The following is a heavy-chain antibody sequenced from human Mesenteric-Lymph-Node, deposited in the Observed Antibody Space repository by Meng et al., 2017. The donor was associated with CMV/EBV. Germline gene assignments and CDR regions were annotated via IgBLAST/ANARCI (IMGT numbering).Heavy chain of an antibody. CDR2: ISGSGGST. J-gene: IGHJ4*02. CDR3: ALLASPSVYSSTPTDIYFDY. V-gene: IGHV3-23*01. D-gene: IGHD6-13*01. CDR1: GFTFDNYA. Sequence: GGSLRLSCAASGFTFDNYAINWVRQAPGKGLEWVSAISGSGGSTYYADSVKGRFTISRDNSKNTLYLQMNSLRAEDTAVYYCALLASPSVYSSTPTDIYFDYWGQGTLVTVSS.